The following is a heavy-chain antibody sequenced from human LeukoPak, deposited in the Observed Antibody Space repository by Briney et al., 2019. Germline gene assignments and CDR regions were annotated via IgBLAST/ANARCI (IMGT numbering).Heavy chain of an antibody. CDR1: GYTFTGYY. Sequence: ASVKVSCKASGYTFTGYYMHWVRQAPGQGLEWMGWINPNSGGTNYAQKFQGRVTMTRDTSISTAYMELSRLRSDDTAVYYCARDRQGYCSSTSCWGQGTMVTVSS. CDR2: INPNSGGT. J-gene: IGHJ3*01. CDR3: ARDRQGYCSSTSC. D-gene: IGHD2-2*01. V-gene: IGHV1-2*02.